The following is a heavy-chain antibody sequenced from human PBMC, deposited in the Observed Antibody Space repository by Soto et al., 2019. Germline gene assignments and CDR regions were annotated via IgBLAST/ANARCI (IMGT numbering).Heavy chain of an antibody. CDR1: GFSLSTTGEG. V-gene: IGHV2-5*02. D-gene: IGHD2-21*02. Sequence: QITLKESGPTLVKPTQTLTLTCTFSGFSLSTTGEGVGWIRQPPGKALEWLALIYWDDDKRYNPSLKSRLTLTKDTTKTQVVLTMTNMAPVDTATYYCVQSRCGGDCLPSYSSPSYYGLDVWGQGTTVTVSS. CDR2: IYWDDDK. J-gene: IGHJ6*02. CDR3: VQSRCGGDCLPSYSSPSYYGLDV.